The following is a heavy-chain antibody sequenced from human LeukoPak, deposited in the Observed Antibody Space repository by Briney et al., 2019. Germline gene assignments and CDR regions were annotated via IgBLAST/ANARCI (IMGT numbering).Heavy chain of an antibody. D-gene: IGHD6-19*01. CDR3: TTDHFRSGWSKYYFDS. Sequence: GGSLRLSCTASGFTFGEYAMSWFRQAPGKGLEWIGFIRSKAYGGTTEYAASVKGRLTISRDDSKSIAYLQMNSLKTEDTVVYYCTTDHFRSGWSKYYFDSWGQGTLVTVSS. CDR1: GFTFGEYA. V-gene: IGHV3-49*03. J-gene: IGHJ4*02. CDR2: IRSKAYGGTT.